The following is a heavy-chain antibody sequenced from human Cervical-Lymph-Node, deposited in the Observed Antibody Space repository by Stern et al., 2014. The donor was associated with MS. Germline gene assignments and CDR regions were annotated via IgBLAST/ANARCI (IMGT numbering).Heavy chain of an antibody. Sequence: VQLVESGAEVKKHGSSVKVSCKASGGTFSSYAISWVPQAPGQGLAWMGGVIPIFGTANYAQKFQGRVTITADESTSTAYMELSSLRSEDTAVYYCARREVDSSGYYYYYYGMDVWGQGTTVTVSS. CDR3: ARREVDSSGYYYYYYGMDV. CDR1: GGTFSSYA. D-gene: IGHD3-22*01. V-gene: IGHV1-69*01. CDR2: VIPIFGTA. J-gene: IGHJ6*02.